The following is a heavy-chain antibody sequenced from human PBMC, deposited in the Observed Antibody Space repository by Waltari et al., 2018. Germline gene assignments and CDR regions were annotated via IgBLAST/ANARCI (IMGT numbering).Heavy chain of an antibody. CDR2: IYWDDDK. Sequence: QITLKESGPTLVTPTQTLTLTCSFSGFSISTSGVGVGWVRQPPGKALEWLGLIYWDDDKRYNPSRQCRIGLTKFGSDNQVVLKMANMDPMDTGTYFCARRGVGVLVGSSWSGGYFDSWGLGTPVTVSS. J-gene: IGHJ4*02. CDR1: GFSISTSGVG. CDR3: ARRGVGVLVGSSWSGGYFDS. D-gene: IGHD6-13*01. V-gene: IGHV2-5*02.